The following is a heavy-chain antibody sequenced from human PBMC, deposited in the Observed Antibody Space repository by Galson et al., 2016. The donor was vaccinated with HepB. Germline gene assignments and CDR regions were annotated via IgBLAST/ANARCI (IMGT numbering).Heavy chain of an antibody. CDR3: ARGGRVGTMVRGVIDWFDP. V-gene: IGHV1-2*04. Sequence: SVKVSCKASGYTFTGYYMHWVRQAPGQGLGWMGWINPNSGGTNYAQKFQGWVTMTRDTSISTAYMELSRLRSDDTAVYYCARGGRVGTMVRGVIDWFDPWGQGTLVTVSS. CDR1: GYTFTGYY. CDR2: INPNSGGT. J-gene: IGHJ5*02. D-gene: IGHD3-10*01.